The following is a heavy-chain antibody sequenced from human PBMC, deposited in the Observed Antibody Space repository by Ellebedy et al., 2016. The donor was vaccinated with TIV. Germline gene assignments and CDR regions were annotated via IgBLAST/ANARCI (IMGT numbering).Heavy chain of an antibody. CDR2: VGESGVWT. CDR3: ARLRPVAGTGGY. CDR1: GSNFNSLA. D-gene: IGHD6-19*01. Sequence: GESLKISCVVSGSNFNSLAMSWVRQAPGKGLEWVSSVGESGVWTDYADSVKGRFTIFRENSKSTLFLQMNSLRVDDTAVYYCARLRPVAGTGGYWGQGTPVTVSS. V-gene: IGHV3-23*01. J-gene: IGHJ4*02.